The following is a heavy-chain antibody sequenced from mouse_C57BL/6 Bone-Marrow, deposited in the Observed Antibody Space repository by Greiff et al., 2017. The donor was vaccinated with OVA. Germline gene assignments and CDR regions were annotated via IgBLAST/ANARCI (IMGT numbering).Heavy chain of an antibody. V-gene: IGHV3-5*01. CDR2: IYYSGTI. CDR1: GISITTGNYR. CDR3: AREGDYYAMDY. Sequence: EVKLEESGPGLVKPSQTVFLTCTVTGISITTGNYRWSWTRQFPGNKLEWIGYIYYSGTITYNPSLTSRTTITRDTPKNQFFLEMNSLTAEDTATYYCAREGDYYAMDYWGQGTSVTVSS. J-gene: IGHJ4*01.